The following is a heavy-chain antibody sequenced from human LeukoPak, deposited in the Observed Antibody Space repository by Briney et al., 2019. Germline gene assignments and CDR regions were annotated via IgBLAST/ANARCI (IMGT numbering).Heavy chain of an antibody. Sequence: GRSLRLYCAASGFIFDTYGMLWVRQAPGKGLESVAVIAYDGSNKVYADSVKGRFTISRDNSKNTLYLQMNSLRGEDTAVYYCAKEKAIATINYGLDVWGQGTTVTVSS. CDR3: AKEKAIATINYGLDV. J-gene: IGHJ6*02. V-gene: IGHV3-30*18. CDR1: GFIFDTYG. CDR2: IAYDGSNK. D-gene: IGHD2-21*01.